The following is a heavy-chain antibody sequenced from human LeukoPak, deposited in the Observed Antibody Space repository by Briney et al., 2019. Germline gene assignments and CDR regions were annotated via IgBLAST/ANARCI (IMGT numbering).Heavy chain of an antibody. V-gene: IGHV4-4*07. D-gene: IGHD1-26*01. CDR3: ARERGILRGDAFDL. CDR1: GVSFSTYY. Sequence: SETLSLTCTIFGVSFSTYYWTWIRQPAGKGPEWIGRIYSSGNTNYDPSLESRVTMSIDTSKHQFSLKLTSVTAADTAVYYCARERGILRGDAFDLWGQGTMVTVSA. CDR2: IYSSGNT. J-gene: IGHJ3*01.